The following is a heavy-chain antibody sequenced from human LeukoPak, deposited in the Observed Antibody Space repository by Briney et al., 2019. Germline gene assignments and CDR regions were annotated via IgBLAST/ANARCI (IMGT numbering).Heavy chain of an antibody. CDR1: GDSMSDYF. CDR3: ARLRGATVAHNWFDP. V-gene: IGHV4-59*01. CDR2: AADSGST. J-gene: IGHJ5*02. D-gene: IGHD6-19*01. Sequence: PSETLSLTCTVSGDSMSDYFWTWIRQPPGKGLEWIGYAADSGSTNYNPSLKSRVTISVDSSTNHFSLRLTSVTAADTAVYYCARLRGATVAHNWFDPWGQGTLVTVSS.